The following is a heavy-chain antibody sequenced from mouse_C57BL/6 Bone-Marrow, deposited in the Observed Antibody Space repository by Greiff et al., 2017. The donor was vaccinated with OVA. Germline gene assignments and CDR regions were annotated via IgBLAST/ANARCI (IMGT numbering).Heavy chain of an antibody. Sequence: EVQRVESGGGLVQPKGSLKLSCAASGFSFNTYAMNWVRQAPGTGLEWVARIRSKSNNYSTSYADSVKDRFTISRDDPESMLYLHMTNLKTEDTAMSFCVGGLSSWGQGTSVTVSS. V-gene: IGHV10-1*01. CDR3: VGGLSS. D-gene: IGHD6-1*01. CDR2: IRSKSNNYST. CDR1: GFSFNTYA. J-gene: IGHJ4*01.